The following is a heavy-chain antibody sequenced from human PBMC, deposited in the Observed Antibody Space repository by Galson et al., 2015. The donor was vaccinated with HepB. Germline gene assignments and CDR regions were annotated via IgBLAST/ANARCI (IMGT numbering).Heavy chain of an antibody. Sequence: SLRLSCAASGFTFSSFAMNWVRQAPGKGLERVSVVNGGATNTNYADSVKGQFTISRDNSRDTLYLQMDGLRAEDTAIYYCAKASGTPRGRFDSWGQGTLVTVSS. V-gene: IGHV3-23*01. J-gene: IGHJ5*01. CDR1: GFTFSSFA. D-gene: IGHD6-13*01. CDR3: AKASGTPRGRFDS. CDR2: VNGGATNT.